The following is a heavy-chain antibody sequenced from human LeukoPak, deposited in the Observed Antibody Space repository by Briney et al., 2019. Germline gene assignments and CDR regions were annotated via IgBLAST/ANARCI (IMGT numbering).Heavy chain of an antibody. CDR1: GYTFTSYD. V-gene: IGHV1-69*05. Sequence: SVKVSCKASGYTFTSYDINWVRQAPGQGLEWMRGIIPIFGTANYAQKFQGRVTITTGESTSTAYMELSSLRSEDTAVYYCARDGYYDILTGYQKTNWFDPWGQGTLVTVSS. D-gene: IGHD3-9*01. CDR3: ARDGYYDILTGYQKTNWFDP. J-gene: IGHJ5*02. CDR2: IIPIFGTA.